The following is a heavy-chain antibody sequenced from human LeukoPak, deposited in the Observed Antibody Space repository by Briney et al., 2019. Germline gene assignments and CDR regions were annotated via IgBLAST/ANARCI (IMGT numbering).Heavy chain of an antibody. V-gene: IGHV3-23*01. D-gene: IGHD1-26*01. CDR1: GFTFKTHA. Sequence: GGSLRLSCAASGFTFKTHAMSWVRQAPGKGLEWVSAISDSGGSTHYADSVKGRFTISRDNSKNTLYLQMYSLRAEDTAVYYCAKDQGIVASNWFDPWGQGTLVTVSS. J-gene: IGHJ5*02. CDR3: AKDQGIVASNWFDP. CDR2: ISDSGGST.